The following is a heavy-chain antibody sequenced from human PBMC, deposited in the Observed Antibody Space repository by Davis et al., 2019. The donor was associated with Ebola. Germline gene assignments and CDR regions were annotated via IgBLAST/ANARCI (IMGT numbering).Heavy chain of an antibody. J-gene: IGHJ6*02. Sequence: GGSLRLPCTASGFTFGDYAMSWVRQAPGKGLEWVGFIRSKAYGGITEYAASVKGRFTISRDDSKSIAYLQMNSLKTEDTAVYYCTRDSVTYYDFWSGQEYYYGMDVWGQGTTVTVSS. CDR2: IRSKAYGGIT. CDR3: TRDSVTYYDFWSGQEYYYGMDV. CDR1: GFTFGDYA. V-gene: IGHV3-49*04. D-gene: IGHD3-3*01.